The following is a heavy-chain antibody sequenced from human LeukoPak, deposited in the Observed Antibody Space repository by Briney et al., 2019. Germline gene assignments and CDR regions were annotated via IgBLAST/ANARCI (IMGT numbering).Heavy chain of an antibody. J-gene: IGHJ4*02. CDR2: IYSGGNT. CDR3: AREGLGYGDHYFDL. D-gene: IGHD4-17*01. Sequence: GGSLRLSCAASGFTVSRNYISWVRQAPGKGLEWGSVIYSGGNTYYGGSVEGRFTISRDNSENTVYLQMNRLRAEDTAVYYCAREGLGYGDHYFDLWGQGTLVIVSS. CDR1: GFTVSRNY. V-gene: IGHV3-53*01.